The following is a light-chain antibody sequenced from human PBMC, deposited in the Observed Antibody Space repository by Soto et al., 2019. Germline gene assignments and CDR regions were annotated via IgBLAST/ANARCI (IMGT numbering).Light chain of an antibody. Sequence: DIVVTQSPLSLPVTPGEPASISCRSSQSLLHSNGYNYLDWYLQKPGQSPQLLIYLGSNRASGVPDRFSGSGSGTDFTLKISRVEAEDVGVYYCMQALQTLLTFGGGTKVDI. CDR1: QSLLHSNGYNY. V-gene: IGKV2-28*01. J-gene: IGKJ4*01. CDR2: LGS. CDR3: MQALQTLLT.